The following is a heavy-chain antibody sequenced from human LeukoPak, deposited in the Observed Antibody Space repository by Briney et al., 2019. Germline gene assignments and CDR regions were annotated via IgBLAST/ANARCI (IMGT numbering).Heavy chain of an antibody. CDR3: ARDKDDYGSGNHWFDP. D-gene: IGHD3-10*01. V-gene: IGHV3-23*01. J-gene: IGHJ5*02. CDR1: GFTFSSYA. CDR2: ISSSGGST. Sequence: GGSLRLSCAASGFTFSSYAMSWVRQTPGKGLEWVSAISSSGGSTYYADSVKGRFTISRDNAKNSLYLQMNSLRAEDTAVYYCARDKDDYGSGNHWFDPWGQGTLVTVSS.